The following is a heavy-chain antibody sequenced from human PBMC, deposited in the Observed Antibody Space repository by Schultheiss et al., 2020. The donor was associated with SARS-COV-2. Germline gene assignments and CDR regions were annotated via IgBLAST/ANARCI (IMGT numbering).Heavy chain of an antibody. D-gene: IGHD3-10*01. CDR1: VFTFSSYA. V-gene: IGHV3-7*03. J-gene: IGHJ4*02. CDR2: IKQDGSEK. CDR3: ARGHGSGSYYPYFDY. Sequence: GGSLRLSCAASVFTFSSYAMHWVRQAPGKGLEWVANIKQDGSEKNYVDSVKGRFTISRDNAKNSLYLQMNSLRAEDTAVYYCARGHGSGSYYPYFDYWGQGTLVTVS.